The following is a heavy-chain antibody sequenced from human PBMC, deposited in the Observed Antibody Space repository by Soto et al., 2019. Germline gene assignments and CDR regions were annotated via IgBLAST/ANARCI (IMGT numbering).Heavy chain of an antibody. V-gene: IGHV1-69*13. CDR1: GGTFSTHA. Sequence: ASVKVSCKASGGTFSTHAIIWVLQAPGHGLEWMGSIIPISGTTYYTQKFQGRVTITADEPTSTAFMELSSLKSEDTAMFYCARGYCSGGNCYSGMDVWGQGTMVTVSS. J-gene: IGHJ6*02. D-gene: IGHD2-15*01. CDR2: IIPISGTT. CDR3: ARGYCSGGNCYSGMDV.